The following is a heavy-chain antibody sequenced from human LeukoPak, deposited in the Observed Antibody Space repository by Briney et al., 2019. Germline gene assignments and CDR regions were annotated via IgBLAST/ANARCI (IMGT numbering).Heavy chain of an antibody. CDR1: GGTFSSYA. D-gene: IGHD5/OR15-5a*01. Sequence: SVKVSCKASGGTFSSYAISWVRQAPGQGLEWMGGIIPIFGTANYAQKFQGRVTIPADESTSTAYMELSSLRSEDTAVYYCARKVSPPLGYYGMDVWGQGTTVTVSS. CDR2: IIPIFGTA. J-gene: IGHJ6*02. V-gene: IGHV1-69*13. CDR3: ARKVSPPLGYYGMDV.